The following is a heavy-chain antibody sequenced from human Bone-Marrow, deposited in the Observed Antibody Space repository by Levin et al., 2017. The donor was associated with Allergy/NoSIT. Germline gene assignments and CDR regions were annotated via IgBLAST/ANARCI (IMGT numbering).Heavy chain of an antibody. CDR3: ASFGCSGGSCYLGGDY. CDR1: GSSIRSGHY. D-gene: IGHD2-15*01. CDR2: MYHTGTT. J-gene: IGHJ4*02. V-gene: IGHV4-38-2*01. Sequence: SQTLSLTCVVSGSSIRSGHYWGWIRQPPGKGLQWIGNMYHTGTTYYTPSLKDRVTISLDTSKNEVYLKLKSVTAADTAIYYCASFGCSGGSCYLGGDYWGQGILVTVSS.